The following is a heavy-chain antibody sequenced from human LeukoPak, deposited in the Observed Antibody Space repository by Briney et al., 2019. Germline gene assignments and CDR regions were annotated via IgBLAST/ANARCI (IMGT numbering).Heavy chain of an antibody. V-gene: IGHV3-30*18. CDR2: ISYDGSNK. D-gene: IGHD1-14*01. Sequence: PGRSLRLSCAASGFTFSSYGMHWVRQAPGKGLEWVAVISYDGSNKYYADSVKGRFTISRDNSKNTLYLQMNSLRAEDTAVYYCAKDAPGGNPPLDIWGQGTMVTVSS. CDR3: AKDAPGGNPPLDI. J-gene: IGHJ3*02. CDR1: GFTFSSYG.